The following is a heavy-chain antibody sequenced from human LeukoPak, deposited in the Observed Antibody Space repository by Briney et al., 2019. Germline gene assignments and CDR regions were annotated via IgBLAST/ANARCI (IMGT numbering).Heavy chain of an antibody. V-gene: IGHV3-23*01. J-gene: IGHJ4*02. CDR2: ISGSGGST. Sequence: PGGSLRLSCAASGFTFSSYAMSWVRQAPGKGLEWVSAISGSGGSTYYADSVKGRFTISRDNSKNTLYLQMNSLRAEDTAAYYCAKDQIAAAGRGTYYFDYWGQGTLVTVSS. CDR3: AKDQIAAAGRGTYYFDY. CDR1: GFTFSSYA. D-gene: IGHD6-13*01.